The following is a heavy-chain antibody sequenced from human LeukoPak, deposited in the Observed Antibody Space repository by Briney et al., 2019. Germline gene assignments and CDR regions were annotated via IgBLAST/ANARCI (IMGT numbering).Heavy chain of an antibody. V-gene: IGHV4-59*01. J-gene: IGHJ3*02. CDR3: ARVKGMGIGAFDI. Sequence: SETLSLTCTVSGGSTSGYYWSWFRQPPGKRLEWVGYIYYSGTTNYNPSLKSRVTVSVDMSKNQFSLELNSVAAADTAVYYCARVKGMGIGAFDIWGQGTMVTVSS. D-gene: IGHD7-27*01. CDR1: GGSTSGYY. CDR2: IYYSGTT.